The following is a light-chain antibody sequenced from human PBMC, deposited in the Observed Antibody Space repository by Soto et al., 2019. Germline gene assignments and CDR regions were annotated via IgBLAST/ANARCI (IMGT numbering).Light chain of an antibody. Sequence: EIVLTQSPGTLSLSPGEKATLSCRASQTVSSSYLAWYQQKPGQSPRLLIYGASNRATGIPDRFSGSGSGTDFTLTITRLGPEDFAVYYCLQPDSSPYTFGQGTKLEI. CDR2: GAS. CDR1: QTVSSSY. CDR3: LQPDSSPYT. V-gene: IGKV3-20*01. J-gene: IGKJ2*01.